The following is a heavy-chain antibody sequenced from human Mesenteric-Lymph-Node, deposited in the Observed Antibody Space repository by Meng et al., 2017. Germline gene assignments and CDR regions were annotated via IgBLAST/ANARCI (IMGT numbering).Heavy chain of an antibody. Sequence: GESLKISCAASGFTVSSNYMSWVRQAPGKGLEWVSVIYSGGSTYYADSVKGRFTISRHNSKNTLYLQMNNLRAEDTAVYYCAARSSNYYEIWGQGTLVTVSS. D-gene: IGHD3-22*01. J-gene: IGHJ4*02. V-gene: IGHV3-53*04. CDR3: AARSSNYYEI. CDR2: IYSGGST. CDR1: GFTVSSNY.